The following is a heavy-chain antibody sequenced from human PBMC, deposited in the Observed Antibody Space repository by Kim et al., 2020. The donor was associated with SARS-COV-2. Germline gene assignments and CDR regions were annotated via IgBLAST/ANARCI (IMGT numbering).Heavy chain of an antibody. CDR3: ARVMYSSSWFDY. D-gene: IGHD6-13*01. Sequence: DYAVYVKSRITINPANSQNQFSLQLNSVTPGDTAVYYCARVMYSSSWFDYWGQGTLVTVSS. V-gene: IGHV6-1*01. J-gene: IGHJ4*02.